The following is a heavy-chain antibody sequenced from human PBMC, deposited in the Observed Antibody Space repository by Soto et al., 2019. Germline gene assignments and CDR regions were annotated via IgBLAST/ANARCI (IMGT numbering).Heavy chain of an antibody. D-gene: IGHD3-10*01. CDR3: ARGKPDYSMTFGELFNPYYFDY. CDR1: GGSISSYY. J-gene: IGHJ4*02. V-gene: IGHV4-59*01. Sequence: PSETLSLTCTVSGGSISSYYWSWIRQPPGKGLEWIGYIYYSGSTNYNPSLKSRVTISVDTSKNQFSLKLSSVTAADTAVYYCARGKPDYSMTFGELFNPYYFDYWGQGTLVTVSS. CDR2: IYYSGST.